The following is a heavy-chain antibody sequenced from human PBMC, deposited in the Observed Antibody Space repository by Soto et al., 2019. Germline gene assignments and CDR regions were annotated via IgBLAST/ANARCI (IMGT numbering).Heavy chain of an antibody. D-gene: IGHD3-9*01. Sequence: GSLRLSCAASGFTSSNYAMSWVRQAPGKGLEWVSTISGSGDSTYYADSVKGRFTISRENSRNTLYLQMNSLRAEDTAVYYCAKALRYFDWLLRPWNSMDVWGQGTTVTVSS. CDR2: ISGSGDST. V-gene: IGHV3-23*01. CDR1: GFTSSNYA. J-gene: IGHJ6*02. CDR3: AKALRYFDWLLRPWNSMDV.